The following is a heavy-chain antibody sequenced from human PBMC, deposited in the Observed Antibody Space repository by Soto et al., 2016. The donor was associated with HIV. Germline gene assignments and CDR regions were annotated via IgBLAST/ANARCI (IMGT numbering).Heavy chain of an antibody. J-gene: IGHJ4*02. CDR2: ISGGGTTI. CDR1: GFTFSSYS. Sequence: EVQLVESGEAWYSLGSLRLSCVASGFTFSSYSMNWVRQTPGKGLEWVSYISGGGTTIYYADSLKGRSTISRDNAKKSLHLQMNSLRVEDTGIYYCARDGMVAELDYWGQGTLVTVSS. CDR3: ARDGMVAELDY. D-gene: IGHD1-26*01. V-gene: IGHV3-48*04.